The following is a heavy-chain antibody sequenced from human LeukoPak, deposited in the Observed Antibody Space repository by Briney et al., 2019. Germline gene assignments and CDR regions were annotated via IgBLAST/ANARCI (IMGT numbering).Heavy chain of an antibody. CDR1: GFTFSSYW. CDR3: ARAPTLYGSGPVLDY. J-gene: IGHJ4*02. Sequence: GGSLRLSCAASGFTFSSYWMHWVRQAPWKGLVWVSCINSDGSSTSYADSVKGRFTISRDNAKNTLYLQMNSLRAEDTAVYYCARAPTLYGSGPVLDYWGQGTLVTVSS. V-gene: IGHV3-74*01. D-gene: IGHD3-10*01. CDR2: INSDGSST.